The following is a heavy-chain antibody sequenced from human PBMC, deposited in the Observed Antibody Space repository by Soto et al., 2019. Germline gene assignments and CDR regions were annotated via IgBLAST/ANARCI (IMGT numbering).Heavy chain of an antibody. CDR3: AKAHGGNYYRWFDP. V-gene: IGHV3-30*18. J-gene: IGHJ5*02. D-gene: IGHD1-26*01. CDR2: ISYDGSNK. CDR1: GFTFSSYG. Sequence: PGGSLRLSCAASGFTFSSYGMHWVRQAPGKGLEWVAVISYDGSNKYYADSVKGRFTISRDNSKNTLYLQMNSLRAEDTAVYYCAKAHGGNYYRWFDPWGQGTLVTVSS.